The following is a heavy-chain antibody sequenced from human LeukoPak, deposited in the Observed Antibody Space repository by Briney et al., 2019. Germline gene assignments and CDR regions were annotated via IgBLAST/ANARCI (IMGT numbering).Heavy chain of an antibody. CDR3: AKSTDYGDHGNFQH. CDR1: GFTFSSYW. V-gene: IGHV3-30*18. J-gene: IGHJ1*01. Sequence: GGSLRLSCAASGFTFSSYWMSWVRQAPGKGLEWVAVISYDGSNKYYADSVKGRFTISRDNSKNTLYLQMNSLRAEDTAVYYCAKSTDYGDHGNFQHWGQGTLVTVSS. CDR2: ISYDGSNK. D-gene: IGHD4-17*01.